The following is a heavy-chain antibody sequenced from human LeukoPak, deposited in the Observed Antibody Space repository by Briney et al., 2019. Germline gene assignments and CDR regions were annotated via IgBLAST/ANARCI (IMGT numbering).Heavy chain of an antibody. J-gene: IGHJ4*02. D-gene: IGHD1-26*01. CDR2: IYYSGST. V-gene: IGHV4-39*01. CDR1: GGSISSSSYY. CDR3: ARLEPYSGKIQFDY. Sequence: PSETLSLTCTVSGGSISSSSYYWGWIRQPPGNGLEWIGSIYYSGSTYYNPSLKSRVTISVDTSKNQFSLKLSSVTAADTAVYYCARLEPYSGKIQFDYWGQGTLVTVSS.